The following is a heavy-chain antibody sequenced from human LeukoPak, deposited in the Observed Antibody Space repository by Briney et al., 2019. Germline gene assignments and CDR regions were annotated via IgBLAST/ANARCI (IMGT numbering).Heavy chain of an antibody. CDR2: IKQDGSEK. D-gene: IGHD7-27*01. V-gene: IGHV3-7*01. CDR3: ARGTWGPHF. Sequence: GGSLRLSCAASGFTFSTYWMTWVRQAPGKGLEWVANIKQDGSEKYYVDSVKGRFTISRDNAKNSPYLQMNSLRAEDTAVYYCARGTWGPHFWGQGTLVTVSS. J-gene: IGHJ4*02. CDR1: GFTFSTYW.